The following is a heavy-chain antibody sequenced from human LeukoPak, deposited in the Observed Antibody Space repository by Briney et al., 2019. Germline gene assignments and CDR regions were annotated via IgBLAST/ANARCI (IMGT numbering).Heavy chain of an antibody. D-gene: IGHD3-3*01. J-gene: IGHJ4*02. Sequence: ASVKVSCKASGYTFTSYYIHWVRQAPGQGLEYMGWINPNSGGTNYAQKFQGRVTMTRDTSISTAYMELSRLRSDDTAVYYCARGEDYDFWSGFVLWGQGTLVTVSS. CDR3: ARGEDYDFWSGFVL. CDR2: INPNSGGT. CDR1: GYTFTSYY. V-gene: IGHV1-2*02.